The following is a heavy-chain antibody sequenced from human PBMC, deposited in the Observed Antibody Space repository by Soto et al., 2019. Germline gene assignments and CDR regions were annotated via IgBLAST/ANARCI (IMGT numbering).Heavy chain of an antibody. Sequence: PSETLSLTCTVSGGSISSGGYYWSWIRQHPGKGLEWIGYIYYSGSTYYNPSLKSRVTISVDTSKNQFSLKLSSVTAADTAVYYCASIHRITIFGVDNHYGMDVWGQGTTVTVSS. V-gene: IGHV4-31*03. J-gene: IGHJ6*02. CDR2: IYYSGST. D-gene: IGHD3-3*01. CDR1: GGSISSGGYY. CDR3: ASIHRITIFGVDNHYGMDV.